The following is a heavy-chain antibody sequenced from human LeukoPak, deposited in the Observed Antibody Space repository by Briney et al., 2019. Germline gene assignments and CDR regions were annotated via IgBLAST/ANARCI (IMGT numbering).Heavy chain of an antibody. CDR2: ISWDGGST. V-gene: IGHV3-43*01. J-gene: IGHJ4*02. Sequence: GGSLRLSCAASGFTFDDYTMHWVRQAPGKGLEWVSLISWDGGSTYYADSVEGRFTISRDNSKNSLYLQMNSLRTEDTALYYCAKDKSRRPRAKWWLGTGIDYWGQGTLVTVSS. CDR3: AKDKSRRPRAKWWLGTGIDY. D-gene: IGHD2-8*01. CDR1: GFTFDDYT.